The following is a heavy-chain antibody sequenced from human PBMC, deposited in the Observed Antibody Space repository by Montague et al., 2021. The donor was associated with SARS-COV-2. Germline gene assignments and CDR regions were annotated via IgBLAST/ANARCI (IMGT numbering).Heavy chain of an antibody. Sequence: SETLSLTCTVSGGSVSSRGHFWSWIRQPAGKGLEWIGHIYSTGSAKYNPSLESRVTISVDTSNNQFSLRLNSVTAADTAVYYCTRVVVVVPASPAPTLFDPWGQGITVTVSS. V-gene: IGHV4-61*10. CDR3: TRVVVVVPASPAPTLFDP. CDR2: IYSTGSA. J-gene: IGHJ5*02. CDR1: GGSVSSRGHF. D-gene: IGHD2-15*01.